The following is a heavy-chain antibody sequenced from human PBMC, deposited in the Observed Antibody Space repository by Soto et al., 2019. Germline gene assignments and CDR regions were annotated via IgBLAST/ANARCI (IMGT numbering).Heavy chain of an antibody. J-gene: IGHJ4*02. D-gene: IGHD1-26*01. CDR1: GGTFSSYI. Sequence: QVQLVQSGAEVKKPGSSVKVSCKASGGTFSSYIISWVRQAPGQGLEWVGRIIPILGIANYAQKLQGRVTIAADKSTSTAYMELSSLRSEDTAVYYCARFPQTAIVGAAYFDYWGQGTLVTVSS. V-gene: IGHV1-69*02. CDR3: ARFPQTAIVGAAYFDY. CDR2: IIPILGIA.